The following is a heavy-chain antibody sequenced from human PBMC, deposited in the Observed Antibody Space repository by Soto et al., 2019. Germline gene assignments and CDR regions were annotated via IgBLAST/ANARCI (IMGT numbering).Heavy chain of an antibody. V-gene: IGHV4-39*01. J-gene: IGHJ6*02. Sequence: PSETLSLTCTVSGGSISSSSYYWGWIRQPPGKGLEWIGSIYYSGSTYYNPPLKSRVTISVDTSKNQFSLKLSSVTAADTAVYYCARRPDYGDYYYGMDVWGQGTTVTVSS. CDR2: IYYSGST. CDR1: GGSISSSSYY. CDR3: ARRPDYGDYYYGMDV. D-gene: IGHD4-17*01.